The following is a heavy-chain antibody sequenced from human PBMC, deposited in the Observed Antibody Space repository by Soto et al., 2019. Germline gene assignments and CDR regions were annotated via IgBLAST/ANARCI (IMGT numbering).Heavy chain of an antibody. V-gene: IGHV3-15*07. Sequence: EVQLVESGGGLVKPGGSLRLSCVGSGFIFSNAWMNWVRLAPGKGLEWVARIKSKPAGGTIDYAAPVKGRFTISRDDSTNTVYLQMTSLKSDDTAVYYCSTGGYYLDFWGQGTLVTVSS. CDR3: STGGYYLDF. J-gene: IGHJ4*02. CDR1: GFIFSNAW. CDR2: IKSKPAGGTI.